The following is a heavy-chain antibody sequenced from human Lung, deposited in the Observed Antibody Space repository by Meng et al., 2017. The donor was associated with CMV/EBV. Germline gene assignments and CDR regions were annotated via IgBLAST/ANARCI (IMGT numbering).Heavy chain of an antibody. CDR2: IIPILGIA. J-gene: IGHJ4*02. CDR1: GGTFSSYT. CDR3: ARGGPGYSSSCSFDY. Sequence: QVQLVQSGAEEKTHGLSVKVSCTPSGGTFSSYTICWVRQAPGQGLEWMGRIIPILGIANYAQKFQGRVTITADKSTSTAYMELSSLRSEDTAVYYCARGGPGYSSSCSFDYWGQGTLVTVSS. V-gene: IGHV1-69*02. D-gene: IGHD6-13*01.